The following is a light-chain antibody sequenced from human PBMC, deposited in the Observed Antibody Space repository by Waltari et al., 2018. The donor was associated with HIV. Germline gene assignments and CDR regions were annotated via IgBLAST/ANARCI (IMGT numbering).Light chain of an antibody. CDR3: QTWHRSTAV. J-gene: IGLJ2*01. V-gene: IGLV3-1*01. CDR1: TLGSNS. CDR2: QDN. Sequence: SYELTQPPSVSVSSGQTASITCSGDTLGSNSVSWYQKRPGQSPVLVIYQDNKRPSDIPERFSGSNSGNAATLTISGTQAMDEADYYCQTWHRSTAVFGGGTKLSVL.